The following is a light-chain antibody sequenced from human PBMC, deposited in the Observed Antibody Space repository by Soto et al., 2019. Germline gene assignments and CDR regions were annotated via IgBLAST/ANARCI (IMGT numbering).Light chain of an antibody. CDR2: DNS. CDR1: NIGSKT. CDR3: SSYAGSNNMV. Sequence: SYELTQPPSVSVAPGQTARITCGGNNIGSKTVVWYQQRPGQAPVLVVYDNSDRPSGIPERFSGSDSGNTATLTVSGLQAEDEADYYCSSYAGSNNMVFGGGTKLTVL. V-gene: IGLV3-21*02. J-gene: IGLJ2*01.